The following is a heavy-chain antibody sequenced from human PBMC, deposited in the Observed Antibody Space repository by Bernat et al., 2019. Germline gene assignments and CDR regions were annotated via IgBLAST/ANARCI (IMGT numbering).Heavy chain of an antibody. CDR3: ARDLYGPVNTAIRQGSDRGLDY. D-gene: IGHD5-18*01. CDR2: ISYDGSNK. V-gene: IGHV3-30*01. Sequence: QVQLVESGGGVVQPGRSLRLSCAASGFTFSSYAMHWVRQAPGKGLEWVAVISYDGSNKYYADSVKGRFTISRDNSKNTLYLQMNSLRAEDTAVYYCARDLYGPVNTAIRQGSDRGLDYWGQGTLVTVSS. CDR1: GFTFSSYA. J-gene: IGHJ4*02.